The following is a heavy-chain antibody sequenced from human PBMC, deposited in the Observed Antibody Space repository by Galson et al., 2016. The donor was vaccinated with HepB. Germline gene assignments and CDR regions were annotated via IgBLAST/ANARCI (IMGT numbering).Heavy chain of an antibody. CDR2: DSMDGRRK. CDR3: AKRHEYCPPVGCSVDY. V-gene: IGHV3-30*18. D-gene: IGHD2/OR15-2a*01. CDR1: GFIFSGYG. Sequence: SLRLSCAASGFIFSGYGMHWVRQAPGKGLEWVAADSMDGRRKFYADSVKGRFTISRDNSNNMLFLQMSSLRADDTAVYYCAKRHEYCPPVGCSVDYWGLGTLVSVSS. J-gene: IGHJ4*02.